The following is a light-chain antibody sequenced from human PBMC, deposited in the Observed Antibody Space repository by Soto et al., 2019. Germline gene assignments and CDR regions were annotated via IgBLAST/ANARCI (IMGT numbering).Light chain of an antibody. CDR2: DVS. CDR3: ISKTTTTTLYV. Sequence: SVLPQPASVSGSPGQSIIISCTGTSSDVGGYNYVSWYQQHPGKAPKLMIYDVSYRPSGISYRFSGSKSGNTASLTISGLQAEDEADYYCISKTTTTTLYVFGTGTKVTVL. CDR1: SSDVGGYNY. V-gene: IGLV2-14*01. J-gene: IGLJ1*01.